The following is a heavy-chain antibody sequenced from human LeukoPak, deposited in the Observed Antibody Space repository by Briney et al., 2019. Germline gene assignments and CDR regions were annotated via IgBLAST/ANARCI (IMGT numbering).Heavy chain of an antibody. CDR2: ISSSSSHI. J-gene: IGHJ4*02. Sequence: GGSLRLSCAVSGFTLSSYSMNWVRQAPGKGLEWVSSISSSSSHIYYADSVKGRFTISRDNAKNSLFLQMNSLKTEDTAVYYCARGNGYDWRSFDYRGQGTLVTVSS. CDR3: ARGNGYDWRSFDY. D-gene: IGHD5-12*01. CDR1: GFTLSSYS. V-gene: IGHV3-21*04.